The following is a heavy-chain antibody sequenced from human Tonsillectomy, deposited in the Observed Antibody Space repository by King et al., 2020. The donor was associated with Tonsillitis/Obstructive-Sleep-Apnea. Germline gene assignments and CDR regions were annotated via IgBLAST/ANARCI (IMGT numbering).Heavy chain of an antibody. D-gene: IGHD2-2*01. V-gene: IGHV7-4-1*02. CDR2: ININTGNP. Sequence: VQLVQSGSELKKPGASVKVSCKASGYTFTSYAMNWVRQAPGQGLEWMGWININTGNPAYAQGFTGRFVFSSDTAVRTAYLQISSLKAEDTAVYYWARDVGHCSGTSCSRARFDPWGQGTLVTVSS. CDR3: ARDVGHCSGTSCSRARFDP. J-gene: IGHJ5*02. CDR1: GYTFTSYA.